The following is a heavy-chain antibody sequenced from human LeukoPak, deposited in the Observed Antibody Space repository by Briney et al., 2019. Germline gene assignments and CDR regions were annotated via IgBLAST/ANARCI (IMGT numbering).Heavy chain of an antibody. V-gene: IGHV3-23*01. J-gene: IGHJ4*02. Sequence: PGGSLRLSCAASGFTFSTYAMNWVRQAPGKGLEWVSAISGSGGSTYYADSVKGRFTISRDNSKNTLYLQMSSLRAEDTAVYYCAKAGDCSSTSCLHALFDYWGQGTLITVSS. CDR3: AKAGDCSSTSCLHALFDY. CDR2: ISGSGGST. CDR1: GFTFSTYA. D-gene: IGHD2-2*01.